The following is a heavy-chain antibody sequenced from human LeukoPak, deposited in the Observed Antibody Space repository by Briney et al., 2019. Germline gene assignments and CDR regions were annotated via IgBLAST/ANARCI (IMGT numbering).Heavy chain of an antibody. D-gene: IGHD4-11*01. CDR3: ATWDANSTVTTSA. CDR1: GYTFTDYY. J-gene: IGHJ5*02. CDR2: VDLEDGET. V-gene: IGHV1-69-2*01. Sequence: ASVKVSCKVSGYTFTDYYMHWVQQAPGKGLEWMGLVDLEDGETIYAEKFQGRVTITADTSTDTAYMELSSLRSEDTAVYYCATWDANSTVTTSAWGQGTLVTVSS.